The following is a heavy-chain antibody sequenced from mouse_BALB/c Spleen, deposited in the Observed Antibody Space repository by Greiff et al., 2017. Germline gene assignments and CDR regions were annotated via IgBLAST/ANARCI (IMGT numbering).Heavy chain of an antibody. CDR2: ISNGGGST. CDR1: EYEFPSHD. CDR3: ARLAYGSSYWYFDV. V-gene: IGHV5-12-2*01. Sequence: DVKLVESGGGLVQPGESLKLSCESNEYEFPSHDMSWVRQTPEKRLEWVAYISNGGGSTYYPDTVKGRFTISRDNAKNTLYLQMSSLKSEDTAMYYCARLAYGSSYWYFDVWGAGTTVTVSS. J-gene: IGHJ1*01. D-gene: IGHD1-1*01.